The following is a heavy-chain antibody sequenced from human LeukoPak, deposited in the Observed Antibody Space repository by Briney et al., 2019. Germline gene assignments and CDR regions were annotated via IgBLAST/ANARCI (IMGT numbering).Heavy chain of an antibody. D-gene: IGHD3/OR15-3a*01. CDR1: GGSISSNNY. Sequence: PSETLSLTCSVSGGSISSNNYWGWVRQPPGKGLEWIGSIYYSGNTYYNPSLKSRVTISVDTSKNQFSLKLRSVTAADTAVYFCARADFPHFDYWGRGALVTVSS. CDR3: ARADFPHFDY. J-gene: IGHJ4*02. V-gene: IGHV4-39*01. CDR2: IYYSGNT.